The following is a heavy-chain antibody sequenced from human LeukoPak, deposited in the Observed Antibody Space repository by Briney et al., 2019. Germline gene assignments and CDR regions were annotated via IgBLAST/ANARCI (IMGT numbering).Heavy chain of an antibody. CDR1: GFTFSSYS. Sequence: GGSLRLSCAASGFTFSSYSMNWVRQAPGKGLEWVSSISSSSSYIYYADSVKGRFTISRDNAKNSLYLQMNSLRAEDTAVYYCARGGASTTCDYWGQGTLVTVSS. J-gene: IGHJ4*02. CDR3: ARGGASTTCDY. D-gene: IGHD1-26*01. V-gene: IGHV3-21*01. CDR2: ISSSSSYI.